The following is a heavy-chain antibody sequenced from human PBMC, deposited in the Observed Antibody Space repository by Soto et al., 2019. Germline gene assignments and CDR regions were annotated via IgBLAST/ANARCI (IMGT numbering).Heavy chain of an antibody. Sequence: GGSLRLSCAASGFTFSSYAMGWVRQAPGKGLEWVSAISGSGGSTYYADSVKGRFTISRDNSKNTLYLQMNSLRAEDTAVYYCAKDPCSSTSCYLYYYYGMDVWGQGTTVTVSS. CDR2: ISGSGGST. CDR1: GFTFSSYA. J-gene: IGHJ6*02. D-gene: IGHD2-2*01. V-gene: IGHV3-23*01. CDR3: AKDPCSSTSCYLYYYYGMDV.